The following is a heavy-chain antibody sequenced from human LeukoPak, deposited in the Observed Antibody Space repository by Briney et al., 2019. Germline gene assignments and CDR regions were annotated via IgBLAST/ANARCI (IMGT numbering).Heavy chain of an antibody. Sequence: ASVKVSCKASGYTFTSYGINWVRQATGQGLEWMGWMNPNSGNTGYAQKFQGRVTMTRNTSISTAYMELSSLRSEDTAVYYCARETYYYGSGSYYYWFDPWGQGTLVTVSS. D-gene: IGHD3-10*01. CDR1: GYTFTSYG. J-gene: IGHJ5*02. CDR2: MNPNSGNT. V-gene: IGHV1-8*02. CDR3: ARETYYYGSGSYYYWFDP.